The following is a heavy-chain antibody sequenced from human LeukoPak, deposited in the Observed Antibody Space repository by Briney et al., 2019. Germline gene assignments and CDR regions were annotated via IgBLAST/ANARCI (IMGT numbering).Heavy chain of an antibody. CDR2: IYYSGRT. D-gene: IGHD3-3*02. J-gene: IGHJ3*02. Sequence: SETLSLTCTVSGGSISGYSWNCIRQPPGKGLEWIGSIYYSGRTNYNPSLESRVTISLDTSKNQFSLQLNSATAADTAVYYCARDISGGSHVFDIWGQGTMVTVSS. V-gene: IGHV4-59*08. CDR1: GGSISGYS. CDR3: ARDISGGSHVFDI.